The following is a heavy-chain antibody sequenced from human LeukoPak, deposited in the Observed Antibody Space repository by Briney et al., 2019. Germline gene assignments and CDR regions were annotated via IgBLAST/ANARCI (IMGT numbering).Heavy chain of an antibody. CDR2: IYPGDSDT. J-gene: IGHJ4*02. CDR3: ARPSSGSSPDY. V-gene: IGHV5-51*01. CDR1: YW. D-gene: IGHD1-26*01. Sequence: YWSWIRQPPGKGLEWMGIIYPGDSDTRYSPSFQGQVTISADKSISTAYLQWSSLKASDTAMYYCARPSSGSSPDYWGQGTLVTVSS.